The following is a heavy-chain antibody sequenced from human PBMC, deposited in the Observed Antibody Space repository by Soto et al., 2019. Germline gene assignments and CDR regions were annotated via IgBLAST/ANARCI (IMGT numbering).Heavy chain of an antibody. Sequence: QVQLQESGPGLVKPSQTLSLTCTVSGGSISSGGYYWSWIRQPPGKGLEWIGYIYYSGSTYYNPSLKSRVTISVDTSKNQFSLKLSSVPAADTAVYYCARDVGSSWFSSFFDYWGQGTLVTVSS. D-gene: IGHD6-13*01. CDR1: GGSISSGGYY. V-gene: IGHV4-31*03. CDR3: ARDVGSSWFSSFFDY. J-gene: IGHJ4*02. CDR2: IYYSGST.